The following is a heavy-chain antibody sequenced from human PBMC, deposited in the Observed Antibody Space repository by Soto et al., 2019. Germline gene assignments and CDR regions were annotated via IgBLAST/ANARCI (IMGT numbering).Heavy chain of an antibody. J-gene: IGHJ4*02. Sequence: SETLSLTCTVSGGSISSSSYYWGWIRQPPGKGLEWIGSIYYSGSTYYNPSLKSRVTISVDTSKNQFSLKLSSVTAADTAVYYCARHLGSAICDFDYWGQGTLVT. CDR2: IYYSGST. CDR3: ARHLGSAICDFDY. V-gene: IGHV4-39*01. CDR1: GGSISSSSYY. D-gene: IGHD2-2*02.